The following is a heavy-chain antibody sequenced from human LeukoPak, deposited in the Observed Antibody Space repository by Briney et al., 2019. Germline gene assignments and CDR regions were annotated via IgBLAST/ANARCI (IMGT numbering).Heavy chain of an antibody. D-gene: IGHD6-13*01. Sequence: GGSLRLSCAASGFTFSSYEMNWVRQAPGKGLEWVSYISSTGSSIYYADSVKGRFTISRDNAKNSLYLQMNGLRAEDTAIYYCARGPYSSSWSAWFDPWGQGTLVTVSS. J-gene: IGHJ5*02. CDR1: GFTFSSYE. CDR2: ISSTGSSI. CDR3: ARGPYSSSWSAWFDP. V-gene: IGHV3-48*03.